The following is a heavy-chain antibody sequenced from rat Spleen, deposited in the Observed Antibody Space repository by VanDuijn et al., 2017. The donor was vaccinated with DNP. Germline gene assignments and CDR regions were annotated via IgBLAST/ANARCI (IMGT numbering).Heavy chain of an antibody. D-gene: IGHD4-3*01. J-gene: IGHJ2*01. V-gene: IGHV5S23*01. CDR2: INTGGGNT. CDR1: GFTFRNYD. CDR3: VRERFGVDY. Sequence: EVKLVESGGGLIQPGRSLKLSCTASGFTFRNYDMAWVRQAPTKGLEWVASINTGGGNTYYRDSVKGRFTISRDNAKSTHYLQTSRLGSEDTAIYYCVRERFGVDYWGQGVMVTVSS.